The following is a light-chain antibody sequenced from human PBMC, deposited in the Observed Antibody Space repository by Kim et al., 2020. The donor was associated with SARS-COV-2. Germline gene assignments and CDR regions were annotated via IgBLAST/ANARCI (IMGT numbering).Light chain of an antibody. CDR1: SGSIASNY. CDR3: QSYDSSNPWV. Sequence: KTVTLSFTRSSGSIASNYVQWYQPRPGSAPTTVIYEDNQRPSGVPDRFSGSIDSSSNSASLTISGLKTEDEADYYCQSYDSSNPWVFGGGTQLTVL. J-gene: IGLJ3*02. CDR2: EDN. V-gene: IGLV6-57*03.